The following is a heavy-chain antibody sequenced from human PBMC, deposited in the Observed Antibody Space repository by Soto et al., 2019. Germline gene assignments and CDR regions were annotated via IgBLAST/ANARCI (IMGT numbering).Heavy chain of an antibody. V-gene: IGHV3-30*18. D-gene: IGHD3-10*01. CDR1: GFIFSKYG. CDR3: AKDLGSGKPYYYYAMDV. Sequence: GGSLRLSCAASGFIFSKYGMHWVRQAPGKGLEWVAVISYDGSNKYYAESVKGRFIISRDKSENTLYLQMNSLRAEDTALYYCAKDLGSGKPYYYYAMDVWGQGTTVTSP. CDR2: ISYDGSNK. J-gene: IGHJ6*02.